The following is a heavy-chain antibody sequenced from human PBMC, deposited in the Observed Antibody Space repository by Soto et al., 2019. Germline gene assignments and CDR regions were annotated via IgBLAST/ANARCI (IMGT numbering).Heavy chain of an antibody. J-gene: IGHJ4*02. CDR3: AKGYYSGYDLAYFDY. V-gene: IGHV3-23*01. Sequence: EVQLLESGGGLVQPGGSLRLSCAASGFSFDDYAMTWVRQAAGKGLEWVSAISGSGDNTYYADSVKGRFTISRDNSKNTLYLQLNSLRAEDTALYYCAKGYYSGYDLAYFDYWGQGTLDTVSS. D-gene: IGHD5-12*01. CDR1: GFSFDDYA. CDR2: ISGSGDNT.